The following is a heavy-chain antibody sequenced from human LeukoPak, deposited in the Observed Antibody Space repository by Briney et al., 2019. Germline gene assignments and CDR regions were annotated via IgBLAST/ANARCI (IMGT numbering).Heavy chain of an antibody. CDR1: GGSFSGYY. CDR2: IYYSGST. J-gene: IGHJ6*02. V-gene: IGHV4-59*01. CDR3: AREREYYYYGMDV. D-gene: IGHD5-24*01. Sequence: SETLSLTCAVYGGSFSGYYWSWIRQPPGKGLEWIGYIYYSGSTNYNPSLKSRVTISVDTSKNQFSLKLSSVTAADTAVYYCAREREYYYYGMDVWGQGTTVTVSS.